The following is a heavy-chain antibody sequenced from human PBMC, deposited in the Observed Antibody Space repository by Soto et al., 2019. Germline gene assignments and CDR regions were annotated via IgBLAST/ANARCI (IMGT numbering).Heavy chain of an antibody. Sequence: QITLKESGPTLVKPTQTLTLTCTFSGFSLSTSGVGVGWIRQPPGKALEWLALIYWDDDKRYSPSLKSRLTITMPTSKNQVVLTMTNMEPMDTATYYCADAVYYYGSRGFYRPSYFDYWGQGTLVTVSS. D-gene: IGHD3-22*01. CDR3: ADAVYYYGSRGFYRPSYFDY. CDR2: IYWDDDK. CDR1: GFSLSTSGVG. V-gene: IGHV2-5*02. J-gene: IGHJ4*02.